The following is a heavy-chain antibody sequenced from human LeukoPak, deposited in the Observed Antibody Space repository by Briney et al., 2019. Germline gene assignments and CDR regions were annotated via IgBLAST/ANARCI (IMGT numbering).Heavy chain of an antibody. CDR2: INYNGQST. V-gene: IGHV3-23*01. J-gene: IGHJ4*02. CDR3: AKDPNWEGGY. Sequence: GGSLRPSCAASGFYFDNSDMNWFRQAPGEVPHWVANINYNGQSTYYADSVKGRFTIARDNSKNMVFLQMNGLRAEDTARYYCAKDPNWEGGYWGQGTLVTVSS. D-gene: IGHD1-1*01. CDR1: GFYFDNSD.